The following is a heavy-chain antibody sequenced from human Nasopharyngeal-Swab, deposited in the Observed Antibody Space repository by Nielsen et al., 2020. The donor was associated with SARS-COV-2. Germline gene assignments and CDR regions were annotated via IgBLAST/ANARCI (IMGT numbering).Heavy chain of an antibody. V-gene: IGHV1-46*02. CDR3: ARAAIDQHFDL. CDR1: GYIFNDHF. D-gene: IGHD5-24*01. J-gene: IGHJ4*02. CDR2: INPSGTST. Sequence: ASVKVSCKAPGYIFNDHFIHWVRQAPGQGLEWMGIINPSGTSTNHAQRFQGRVTMTRDTSTSTVHMELSSLRSGDTAVYYCARAAIDQHFDLWGPGTLVTVSS.